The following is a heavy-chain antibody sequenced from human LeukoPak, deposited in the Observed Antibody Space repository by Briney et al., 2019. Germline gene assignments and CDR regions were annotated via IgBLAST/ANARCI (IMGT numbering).Heavy chain of an antibody. V-gene: IGHV4-59*01. CDR2: IYYSGST. CDR3: ARAVVPAARGPNYMDV. CDR1: GGSISSYY. Sequence: SETLSLTCTVSGGSISSYYWSWIRQPPGKGLEWIGYIYYSGSTNYNPSLKSRVTISVDTSKNQFSLKLSSVTAADTAVYYCARAVVPAARGPNYMDVWGKGTTVTVSS. D-gene: IGHD2-2*01. J-gene: IGHJ6*03.